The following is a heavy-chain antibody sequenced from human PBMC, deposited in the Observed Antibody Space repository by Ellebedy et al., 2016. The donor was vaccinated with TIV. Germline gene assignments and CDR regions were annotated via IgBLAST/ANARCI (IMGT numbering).Heavy chain of an antibody. CDR1: GLTFSSSW. CDR2: INNDGSDT. D-gene: IGHD3-22*01. Sequence: GGSLRLXXVVSGLTFSSSWMHWVRQAPGKGLVWVSRINNDGSDTKYADYVQGRFTISRDNAKNTLYLQMNSLRAEDTAVYYCARGYYDSSGYEHFDYWGQGTLVTVSS. J-gene: IGHJ4*02. V-gene: IGHV3-74*03. CDR3: ARGYYDSSGYEHFDY.